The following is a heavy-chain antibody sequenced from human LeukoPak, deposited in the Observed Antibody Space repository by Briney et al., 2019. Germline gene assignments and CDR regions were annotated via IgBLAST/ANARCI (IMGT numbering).Heavy chain of an antibody. CDR3: ATRADWFDP. J-gene: IGHJ5*02. CDR2: VFHSGVT. Sequence: SETLSLTCSVSGDSITSYYWSWLRQPPGRGLEWVGYVFHSGVTNYNPSLKSRVTLSLDTSKNQFSLKLKSVTAADTAVYFCATRADWFDPWGQGTLVTVSS. CDR1: GDSITSYY. V-gene: IGHV4-59*12.